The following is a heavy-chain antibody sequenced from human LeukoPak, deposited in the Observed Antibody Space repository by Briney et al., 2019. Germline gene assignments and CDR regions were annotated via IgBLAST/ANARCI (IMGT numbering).Heavy chain of an antibody. CDR1: GFTFSSYA. J-gene: IGHJ4*02. CDR2: ISSNGGST. V-gene: IGHV3-64*01. Sequence: GGSLRLSCAASGFTFSSYAMHWVRQAPGKGLEYVSAISSNGGSTYYANSVKGRFTISRDNSKNTLYLQMGSLRAEDMAVYYCARGRGMTFHYWGQGTLVTVSS. D-gene: IGHD2-21*02. CDR3: ARGRGMTFHY.